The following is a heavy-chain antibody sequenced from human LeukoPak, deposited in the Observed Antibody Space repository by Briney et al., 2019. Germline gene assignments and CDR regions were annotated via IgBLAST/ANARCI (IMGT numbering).Heavy chain of an antibody. CDR1: GFTFSSYG. J-gene: IGHJ4*02. V-gene: IGHV3-30*03. CDR2: ISYDGSNK. Sequence: GGSLRLSCAASGFTFSSYGMHWVRQAPGKGLEWVAVISYDGSNKYYADSVKGRFTISRDNSKNTLYLQMNSLRAEDTAVYYCAREGTWSYYYDYWGQGTLVTVSS. CDR3: AREGTWSYYYDY. D-gene: IGHD1-26*01.